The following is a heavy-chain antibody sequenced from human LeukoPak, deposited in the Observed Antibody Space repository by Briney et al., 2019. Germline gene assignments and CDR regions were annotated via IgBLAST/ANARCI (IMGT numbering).Heavy chain of an antibody. J-gene: IGHJ4*02. Sequence: GGSLTLSCAASGFTFSSYSMNWVRQAPGKGLEWVSYISSSSSTIYYADSVKGRFTISRDNAKNSLYLQMNSLRAEDTAVYYCARESPRGGPDYWGQGTLVTVSS. CDR2: ISSSSSTI. CDR1: GFTFSSYS. CDR3: ARESPRGGPDY. D-gene: IGHD3-10*01. V-gene: IGHV3-48*01.